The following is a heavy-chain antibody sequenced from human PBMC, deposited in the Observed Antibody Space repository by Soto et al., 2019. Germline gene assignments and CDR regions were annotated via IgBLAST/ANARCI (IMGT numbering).Heavy chain of an antibody. V-gene: IGHV3-23*01. CDR1: GFTFSIYA. CDR3: AKDVKGSGSFSSYYYGMDV. CDR2: ISSTGGST. Sequence: VPLLESGVGLVQPGGSLRISCAASGFTFSIYAMSWVRQAPGTGLEWVSAISSTGGSTYSGDSLKGRFTISRDNCKNTLDLRMHRLSAKDTALYSCAKDVKGSGSFSSYYYGMDVWGQGTTVTVSS. D-gene: IGHD3-10*01. J-gene: IGHJ6*02.